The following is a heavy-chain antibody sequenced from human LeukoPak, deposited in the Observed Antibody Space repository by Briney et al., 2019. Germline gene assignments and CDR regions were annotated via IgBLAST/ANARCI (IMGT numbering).Heavy chain of an antibody. V-gene: IGHV1-18*01. Sequence: ASVKVSCKASGYSFTSYGITWVRQAPGQGLEYMGWISAYNGNTNYPQKLQGRVTMTTDTSTSTAYMELRSLRSDDTAVYYCARDRAPLTTTAVGFDPWGQGSPVTVSS. D-gene: IGHD4/OR15-4a*01. CDR2: ISAYNGNT. CDR1: GYSFTSYG. J-gene: IGHJ5*02. CDR3: ARDRAPLTTTAVGFDP.